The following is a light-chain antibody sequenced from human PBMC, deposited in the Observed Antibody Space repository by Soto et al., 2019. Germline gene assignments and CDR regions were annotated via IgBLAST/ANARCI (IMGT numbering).Light chain of an antibody. CDR1: QSVSHNY. J-gene: IGKJ5*01. V-gene: IGKV3-20*01. CDR3: QQYGSSPIT. CDR2: WAS. Sequence: ELVLTQSPGTLSLSAGERVTLXXRSSQSVSHNYVAWDQQKPGTAPRXXRYWASSRATGSPDRFSGSGAGTDFTLTSSRLEPEDFAVYSCQQYGSSPITFGQGTRLEIK.